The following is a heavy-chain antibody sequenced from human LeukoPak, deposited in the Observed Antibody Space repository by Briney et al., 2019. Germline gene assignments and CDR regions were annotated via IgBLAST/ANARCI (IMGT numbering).Heavy chain of an antibody. CDR2: IYYSGST. J-gene: IGHJ3*02. CDR3: ARVEVEGAPLAFDI. CDR1: GGSISSYY. V-gene: IGHV4-59*01. Sequence: SETLSLTCTVSGGSISSYYWSWIRQPPGKGLEWIGYIYYSGSTNYNPSLKSRVTISVDTSKNQFSLKLSSVTAADTAVYYCARVEVEGAPLAFDIWGQGTMVTVSS.